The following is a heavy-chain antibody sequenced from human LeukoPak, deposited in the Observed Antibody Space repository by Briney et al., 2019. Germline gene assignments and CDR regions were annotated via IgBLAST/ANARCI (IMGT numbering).Heavy chain of an antibody. CDR2: IRPDGSGT. CDR1: GFNFSNFW. V-gene: IGHV3-7*01. CDR3: ARDRSGYFDY. J-gene: IGHJ4*02. Sequence: GGSLRLSCAASGFNFSNFWMRWVRQAPGKGPGWVANIRPDGSGTDYVDSVKGRFTISRDNAKNSLYLQMNSLRAGDTAVYYCARDRSGYFDYWGQGALVTVSS. D-gene: IGHD3-3*01.